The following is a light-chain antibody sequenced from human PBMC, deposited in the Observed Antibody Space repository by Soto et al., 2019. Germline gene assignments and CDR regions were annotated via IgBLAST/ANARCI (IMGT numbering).Light chain of an antibody. CDR2: DVS. CDR1: SGDVGGYNF. J-gene: IGLJ3*02. Sequence: LTQPRSVSGSPGQSVTISCTGASGDVGGYNFVSWYQQHPGKAPTLMIFDVSQRPSGVPDRFSGSKSGNTASLTISGLQAEDEADYYCCSYGGSYTWVFGGGTKLTVL. V-gene: IGLV2-11*01. CDR3: CSYGGSYTWV.